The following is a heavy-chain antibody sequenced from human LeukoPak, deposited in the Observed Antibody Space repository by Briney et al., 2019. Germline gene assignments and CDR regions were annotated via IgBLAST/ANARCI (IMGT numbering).Heavy chain of an antibody. J-gene: IGHJ4*02. V-gene: IGHV3-33*03. CDR2: IWYDGSNR. CDR1: GFSFKTYG. CDR3: ASGLVGGSFDY. Sequence: QPGGSLRLSCAASGFSFKTYGMHWVRQAPGKGLEWVAIIWYDGSNRFYADSVKGRFTISRDNSKSTLYLQINSLRAEDTAVYFCASGLVGGSFDYWGQGTLVTVFS. D-gene: IGHD3-10*01.